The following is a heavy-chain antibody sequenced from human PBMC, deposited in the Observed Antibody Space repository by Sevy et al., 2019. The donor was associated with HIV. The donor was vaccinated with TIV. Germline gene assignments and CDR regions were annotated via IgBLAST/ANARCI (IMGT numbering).Heavy chain of an antibody. CDR3: AKDRGLGVVIDAFDI. J-gene: IGHJ3*02. CDR2: ISYDGSNK. V-gene: IGHV3-30*18. D-gene: IGHD3-3*01. CDR1: GFTFSSYG. Sequence: GGSLRLSCAASGFTFSSYGMHWVRQAPGKGLEWVAVISYDGSNKYYADSVKGRFTNSRDNSKNTLYLQMSSLRAEDTAVYYCAKDRGLGVVIDAFDIWGQGTMVTVSS.